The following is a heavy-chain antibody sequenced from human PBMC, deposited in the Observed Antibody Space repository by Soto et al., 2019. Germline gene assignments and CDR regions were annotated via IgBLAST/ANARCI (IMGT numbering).Heavy chain of an antibody. CDR3: AKLRAKSHIAVPFDY. J-gene: IGHJ4*02. CDR1: GFTFGNFA. D-gene: IGHD2-15*01. V-gene: IGHV3-23*01. CDR2: ISGNGGST. Sequence: EVHLLDSGGGLAQPGGSLKLSCATSGFTFGNFAMSWVRQAPGKGLEWVSAISGNGGSTYYADSVKGRFNISRDNSKNTLYLQMNSLTAEDTAVYFCAKLRAKSHIAVPFDYWGQGSLVTVSS.